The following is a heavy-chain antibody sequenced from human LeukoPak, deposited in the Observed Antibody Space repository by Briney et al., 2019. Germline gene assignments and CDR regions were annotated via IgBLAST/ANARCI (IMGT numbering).Heavy chain of an antibody. J-gene: IGHJ6*03. V-gene: IGHV4-4*07. D-gene: IGHD3-16*01. CDR2: IYTSGST. Sequence: SETLSLTCTVSGGSTSSYYWSWIRQPAGKGLEWIGRIYTSGSTNYNPSLKSRVTMSVDTSKNQFSLKLSSVTAADTAVYYCARDGRGRNYYYYTDVWGKGTTVTISS. CDR1: GGSTSSYY. CDR3: ARDGRGRNYYYYTDV.